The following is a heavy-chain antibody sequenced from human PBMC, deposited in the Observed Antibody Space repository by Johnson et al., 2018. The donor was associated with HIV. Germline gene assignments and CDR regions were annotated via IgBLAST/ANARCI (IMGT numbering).Heavy chain of an antibody. J-gene: IGHJ3*02. Sequence: VQLVESGGGLIQPGGSLRLSCAVSGFTVRSDYMSWVRQAPGKGLEWVSVIYSGGTTDYAAPVKGRFTISRSESKNTLYLQMNSLKIEDTAVYYCATVVVITQDAFDIWGQGTMVTVSS. D-gene: IGHD3-22*01. CDR3: ATVVVITQDAFDI. CDR1: GFTVRSDY. V-gene: IGHV3-53*01. CDR2: IYSGGTT.